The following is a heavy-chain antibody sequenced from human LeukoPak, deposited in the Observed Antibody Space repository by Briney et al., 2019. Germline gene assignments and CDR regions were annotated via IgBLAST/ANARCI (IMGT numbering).Heavy chain of an antibody. CDR2: IYYSGST. V-gene: IGHV4-59*01. CDR1: GGSISSDY. D-gene: IGHD6-25*01. Sequence: SETLSLTCTVSGGSISSDYWSWIRQPPGKGLEWIGYIYYSGSTNYNPSLESRVTISVDTSKNQFSLKLSSVTAADTAVYYCARVRGGYQDFDYWGQGTLVTVSS. J-gene: IGHJ4*02. CDR3: ARVRGGYQDFDY.